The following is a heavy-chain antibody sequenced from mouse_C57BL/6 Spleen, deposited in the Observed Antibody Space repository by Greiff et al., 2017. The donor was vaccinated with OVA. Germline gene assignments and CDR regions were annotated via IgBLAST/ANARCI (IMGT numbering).Heavy chain of an antibody. CDR2: IYPGDGDT. D-gene: IGHD1-1*01. J-gene: IGHJ3*01. CDR1: GYVFSSSW. Sequence: VQLQQSGPELVKPGASVKISCKASGYVFSSSWMNWVKQRPGKGLEWIGRIYPGDGDTNYNGKFKGKATLTADKSSSTAYMQLSSLTSEDSAVYFCARSITTVPWFAYWGQGTLVTVSA. CDR3: ARSITTVPWFAY. V-gene: IGHV1-82*01.